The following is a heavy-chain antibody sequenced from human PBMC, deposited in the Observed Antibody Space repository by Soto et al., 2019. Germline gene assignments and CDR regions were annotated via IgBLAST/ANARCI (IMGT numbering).Heavy chain of an antibody. V-gene: IGHV1-18*01. J-gene: IGHJ6*03. CDR2: ISAYNGNT. CDR3: ARPAGYCSGGSCYRSYYYYMDV. D-gene: IGHD2-15*01. CDR1: GYTFTSYG. Sequence: ASVKVSCKASGYTFTSYGISWVRQAPGQGLEWMGWISAYNGNTNYAQKLQGRVTMTTDTSTSTAYMELRSLRSDDTAVYYCARPAGYCSGGSCYRSYYYYMDVWGKGTTVTVSS.